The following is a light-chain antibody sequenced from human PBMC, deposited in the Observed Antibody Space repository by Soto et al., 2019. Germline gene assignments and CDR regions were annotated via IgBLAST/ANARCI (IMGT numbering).Light chain of an antibody. CDR2: EVS. Sequence: QSVLTQPPSASGSPGQSVTISCTGTSSDVGGYNYVSWYQQHPGKAPKLMIYEVSTRPSGVPDRFSGSKSGNTASLTVSGLQAEDEADYYCSSYAGSSVVFGGGTKLTVL. J-gene: IGLJ2*01. CDR1: SSDVGGYNY. V-gene: IGLV2-8*01. CDR3: SSYAGSSVV.